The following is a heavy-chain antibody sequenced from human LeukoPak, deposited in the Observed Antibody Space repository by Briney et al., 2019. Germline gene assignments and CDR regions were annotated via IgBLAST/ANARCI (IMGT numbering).Heavy chain of an antibody. CDR1: GGSISSSSYY. CDR3: ARQLTLGYYFDY. V-gene: IGHV4-39*01. D-gene: IGHD3-16*01. J-gene: IGHJ4*02. Sequence: PSETLSLTCTVSGGSISSSSYYWGWIRQPPGKGLEWIGSIYYSGSTYYNPSLKSRVTISVDTSKNQFSLKLSSVTAADTAVYYCARQLTLGYYFDYWGQGTLVTVSS. CDR2: IYYSGST.